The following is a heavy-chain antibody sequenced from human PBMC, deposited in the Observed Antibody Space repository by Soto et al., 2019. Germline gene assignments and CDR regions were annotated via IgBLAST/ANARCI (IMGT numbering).Heavy chain of an antibody. CDR3: AKRSPYSSGWYSPIFDY. V-gene: IGHV3-23*01. Sequence: GGSLRLSCAASGFSFSDYAMSWVRQAPGKGLEWVSVISESGGSTHYADSVRGRFTVSRDNSKNPLSLRMNSLRDEDTAVYFCAKRSPYSSGWYSPIFDYWGQGALVTVSS. J-gene: IGHJ4*02. CDR2: ISESGGST. D-gene: IGHD6-13*01. CDR1: GFSFSDYA.